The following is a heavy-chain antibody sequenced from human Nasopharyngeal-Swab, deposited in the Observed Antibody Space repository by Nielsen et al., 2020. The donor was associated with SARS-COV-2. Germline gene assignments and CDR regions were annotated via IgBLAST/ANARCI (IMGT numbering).Heavy chain of an antibody. Sequence: GGSLRLSCAASGFAFTDYSMDWVRQAPGKGPEWVSYISSSRTTIHYADSVKGRFTISRDNAKNSLYLQMNSLRAEDTALYYCARDRYLARWGQGTLVTVSS. D-gene: IGHD3-16*02. CDR2: ISSSRTTI. V-gene: IGHV3-48*01. J-gene: IGHJ4*02. CDR1: GFAFTDYS. CDR3: ARDRYLAR.